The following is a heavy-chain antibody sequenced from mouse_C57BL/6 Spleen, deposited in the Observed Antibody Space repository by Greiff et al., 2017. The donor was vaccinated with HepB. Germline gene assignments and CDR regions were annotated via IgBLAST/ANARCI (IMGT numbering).Heavy chain of an antibody. Sequence: EVQLQQSGTVLARPGASVKMSCKTSGYTFTSYWMHWVKQRPGQGLEWIGAIYPGNSDTSYNQKFKGKAKLTAVTSASTAYMELSSLTNEDSAVYYCTRESLFYYGSSGDYFDYWGQGTTLTVSS. J-gene: IGHJ2*01. CDR1: GYTFTSYW. CDR3: TRESLFYYGSSGDYFDY. D-gene: IGHD1-1*01. V-gene: IGHV1-5*01. CDR2: IYPGNSDT.